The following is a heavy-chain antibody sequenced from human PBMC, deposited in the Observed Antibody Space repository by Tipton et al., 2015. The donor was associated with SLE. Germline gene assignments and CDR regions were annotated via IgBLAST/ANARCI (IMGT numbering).Heavy chain of an antibody. D-gene: IGHD6-19*01. J-gene: IGHJ4*02. CDR2: IYHSGST. Sequence: TLSLTCTVSGGSISSGYYWGWIRQPPGKGLEWIGSIYHSGSTYYNPSLKSRVTISVDTSKNQFSLKLSSVTAADTAVYYCARGRKWLVRDFDYWGQGTLVTVSS. CDR1: GGSISSGYY. CDR3: ARGRKWLVRDFDY. V-gene: IGHV4-38-2*02.